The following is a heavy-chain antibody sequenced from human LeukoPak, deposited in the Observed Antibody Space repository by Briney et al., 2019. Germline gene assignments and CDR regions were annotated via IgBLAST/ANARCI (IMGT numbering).Heavy chain of an antibody. Sequence: GGSLRLSCAASGFTFSSYGMHWVRQAPGKGLEWVAVIWYDGSNKFYRDSVKGRFTISRDNSKNTLYLQMDSLRAEDTAVYYCARGLVRGVIGFDYWGQGTLVTVSS. CDR2: IWYDGSNK. J-gene: IGHJ4*02. D-gene: IGHD3-10*01. CDR1: GFTFSSYG. V-gene: IGHV3-33*01. CDR3: ARGLVRGVIGFDY.